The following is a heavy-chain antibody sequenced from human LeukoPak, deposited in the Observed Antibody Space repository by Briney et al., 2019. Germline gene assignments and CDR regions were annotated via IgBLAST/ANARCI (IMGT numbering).Heavy chain of an antibody. J-gene: IGHJ4*02. D-gene: IGHD3-10*01. CDR1: GGSFSGYY. Sequence: SETLSLTCAVYGGSFSGYYWSWIRQPPGKGLEWIGEINHSGSTNYNPSLKSRVTISVDTSKNQFSLKLSSVTAADTAVYYCARGDYPVYFDYWGQGTLVTVSS. V-gene: IGHV4-34*01. CDR3: ARGDYPVYFDY. CDR2: INHSGST.